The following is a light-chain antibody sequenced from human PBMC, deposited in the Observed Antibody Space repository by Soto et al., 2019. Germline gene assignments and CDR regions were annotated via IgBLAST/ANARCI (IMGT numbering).Light chain of an antibody. V-gene: IGKV4-1*01. J-gene: IGKJ3*01. CDR3: QQSYSPPPT. Sequence: DIVMTQSPDSLAVSLGERATINCKSSQSVLYSSNNKNYLAWYQQKPGQPPKLLIYWASTRESGVPDRFSGSGSGTAFTLPISSLQAEDVAVYYCQQSYSPPPTFGPGKKVDI. CDR2: WAS. CDR1: QSVLYSSNNKNY.